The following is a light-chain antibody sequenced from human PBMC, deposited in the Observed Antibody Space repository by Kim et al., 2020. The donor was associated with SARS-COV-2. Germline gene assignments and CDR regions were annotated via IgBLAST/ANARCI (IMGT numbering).Light chain of an antibody. V-gene: IGLV1-47*02. J-gene: IGLJ2*01. CDR2: DDS. CDR3: ATWDDSLIGML. CDR1: SSNIGGNY. Sequence: GQRFTISCSGSSSNIGGNYVYWYQQLPGTAPKLLLYDDSHRPSGVPDRFSGSKSGTSASLAISGLQSEDEADYYCATWDDSLIGMLFGGGTKVTVL.